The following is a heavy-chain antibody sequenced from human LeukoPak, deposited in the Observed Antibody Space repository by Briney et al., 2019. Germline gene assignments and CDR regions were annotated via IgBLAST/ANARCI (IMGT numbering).Heavy chain of an antibody. CDR3: ARHSRAQDYGDTAFDI. J-gene: IGHJ3*02. Sequence: GESLKISCKGSGYSFTSCWIGWVRQMPGKGLEWMGIIYPGDSDTRYSPSFQGQVTISADKSISTAYLQWSSLKASDTAMYYCARHSRAQDYGDTAFDIWGQGTMVTVSS. CDR1: GYSFTSCW. V-gene: IGHV5-51*01. CDR2: IYPGDSDT. D-gene: IGHD4-17*01.